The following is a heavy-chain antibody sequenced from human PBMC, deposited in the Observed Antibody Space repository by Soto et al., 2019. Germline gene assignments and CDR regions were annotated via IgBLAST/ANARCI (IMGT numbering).Heavy chain of an antibody. Sequence: QVQLVQSGAEVKKPGASVRVSCRASGYTLSNYDINWVRQATGQGLEWMGWMNPNSGNTGYARNFEGSAIMTRDTSTNTACMEPRSLRSENTAVHYCARPFVAGLGPSGVCQVGYSSHLWRQGTMVIVSS. V-gene: IGHV1-8*01. CDR1: GYTLSNYD. J-gene: IGHJ3*01. CDR3: ARPFVAGLGPSGVCQVGYSSHL. D-gene: IGHD3-22*01. CDR2: MNPNSGNT.